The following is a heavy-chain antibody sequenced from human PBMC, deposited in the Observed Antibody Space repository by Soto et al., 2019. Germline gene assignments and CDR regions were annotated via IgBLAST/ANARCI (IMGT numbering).Heavy chain of an antibody. J-gene: IGHJ4*02. CDR2: INAGNGNT. CDR3: ARGGGLRFLEWLSQGPFDY. CDR1: GYTFTSYA. V-gene: IGHV1-3*01. Sequence: QVQLVQSGAEVKKPGASVKVSCKASGYTFTSYAMHWVRQAPGQRLEWMGWINAGNGNTKYSQKFQGRVTITRDTSASTAYMELSSLRSEDTAVYYCARGGGLRFLEWLSQGPFDYWGQGTLVTVSS. D-gene: IGHD3-3*01.